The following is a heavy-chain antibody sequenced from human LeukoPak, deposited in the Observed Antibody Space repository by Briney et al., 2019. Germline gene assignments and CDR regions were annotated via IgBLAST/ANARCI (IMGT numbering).Heavy chain of an antibody. CDR1: GGSISSSSYY. Sequence: SETLSLTCTVSGGSISSSSYYWGWIRQPQGKGLEWIGSIYYSGSTYYNPSLKSRVTISVDTSNNQFSLKLSSVTAADTAVYYCGRQTYYYDSSGYSYYFDYWGQGTLVTVSS. CDR3: GRQTYYYDSSGYSYYFDY. J-gene: IGHJ4*02. D-gene: IGHD3-22*01. CDR2: IYYSGST. V-gene: IGHV4-39*01.